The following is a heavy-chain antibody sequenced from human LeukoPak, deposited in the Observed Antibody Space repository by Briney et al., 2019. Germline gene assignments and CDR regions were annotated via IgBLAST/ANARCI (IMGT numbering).Heavy chain of an antibody. CDR2: ISSSSSYI. Sequence: GGSLRLSCAASGFTFSSYSMNWVRQAPGKGLEWVSSISSSSSYIYYADSVKGRFTISRDNAKNSLYLQINSLRAEDTAVYYCARDSSPYDSSGYDYWGQGTLVTVSS. D-gene: IGHD3-22*01. CDR3: ARDSSPYDSSGYDY. V-gene: IGHV3-21*01. J-gene: IGHJ4*02. CDR1: GFTFSSYS.